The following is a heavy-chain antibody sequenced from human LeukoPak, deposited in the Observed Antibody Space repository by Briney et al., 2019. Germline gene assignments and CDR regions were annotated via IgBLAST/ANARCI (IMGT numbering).Heavy chain of an antibody. CDR3: ATALTYGDYVSFDY. V-gene: IGHV3-21*01. D-gene: IGHD4-17*01. J-gene: IGHJ4*02. CDR1: GFIFSDHY. CDR2: ISSSSSYI. Sequence: GGSLRLSCAASGFIFSDHYMDWVRQAPGKGLEWVSSISSSSSYIYYADSVKGRFAISRDNAKNSLYLQMNSLRAEDTAVYYCATALTYGDYVSFDYWGQGTLVTVSS.